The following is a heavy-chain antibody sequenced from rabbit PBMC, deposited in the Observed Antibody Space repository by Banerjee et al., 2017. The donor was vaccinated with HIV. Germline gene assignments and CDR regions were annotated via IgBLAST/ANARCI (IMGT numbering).Heavy chain of an antibody. D-gene: IGHD4-1*01. CDR2: IYTGDGRT. CDR1: GFTLSSYW. J-gene: IGHJ4*01. CDR3: ARGSDSSGWGRYFNL. V-gene: IGHV1S45*01. Sequence: QEQLEESGGDLVKPEGSLTLTCTASGFTLSSYWMCWVRQAPGKGLEWIACIYTGDGRTWYASWAKGRFTISKTSSTTVTLQMTSLTAADTATYFCARGSDSSGWGRYFNLWGPGTL.